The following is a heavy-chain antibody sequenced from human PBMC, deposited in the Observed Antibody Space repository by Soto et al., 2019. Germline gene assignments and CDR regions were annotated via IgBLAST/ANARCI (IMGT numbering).Heavy chain of an antibody. J-gene: IGHJ6*02. CDR1: GYTFTGYY. D-gene: IGHD5-18*01. Sequence: ASVKVSCKASGYTFTGYYMHWVRQAPGQGLEWMGWINPNSGGTNYAQKFQGWVTMTRDTSISTAYMELSRLRSDDTAVYYCARGVDKDMVQYYYYGMDVWGQGTTVTVSS. V-gene: IGHV1-2*04. CDR3: ARGVDKDMVQYYYYGMDV. CDR2: INPNSGGT.